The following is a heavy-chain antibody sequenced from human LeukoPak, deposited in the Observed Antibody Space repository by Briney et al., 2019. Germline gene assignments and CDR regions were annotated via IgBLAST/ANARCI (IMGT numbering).Heavy chain of an antibody. J-gene: IGHJ4*02. Sequence: PGGSLRLSCAVSGFTFSSYAMSWVRQAPGKGLEWVSAISGSGGSTYYADSVKGRFTISRDNSKNTLYLQMNSLRAEDTAVYYCARAHLPYSSGWYVFDYWGQGILVTVSS. D-gene: IGHD6-19*01. CDR3: ARAHLPYSSGWYVFDY. CDR2: ISGSGGST. CDR1: GFTFSSYA. V-gene: IGHV3-23*01.